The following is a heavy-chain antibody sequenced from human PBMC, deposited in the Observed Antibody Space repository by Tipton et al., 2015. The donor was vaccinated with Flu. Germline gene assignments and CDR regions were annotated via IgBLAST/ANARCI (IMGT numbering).Heavy chain of an antibody. Sequence: TLSLTCTVSGGSISSVGYFWNWIRQRPGKGLEWIGYIYYGGKTSYSPSLKSRLTISVDTSNNRFSLKLAAVTAADTAVYFCASDGIYGDYPSALDVWGQGTTVTVSS. J-gene: IGHJ6*02. CDR1: GGSISSVGYF. CDR2: IYYGGKT. V-gene: IGHV4-31*03. D-gene: IGHD4-17*01. CDR3: ASDGIYGDYPSALDV.